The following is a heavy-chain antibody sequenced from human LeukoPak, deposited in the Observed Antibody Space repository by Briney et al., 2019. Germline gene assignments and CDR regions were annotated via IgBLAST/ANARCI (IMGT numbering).Heavy chain of an antibody. CDR1: GGSISSYY. CDR2: IYYSGST. D-gene: IGHD3-9*01. CDR3: AGTPDYDILTGYTVDY. J-gene: IGHJ4*02. Sequence: SSETLSLTCTVSGGSISSYYWSWIRQPPGKGLEWIGYIYYSGSTNYNPSLKSRVTISVDTSKNQFSLKLSSVTAADTAVYYCAGTPDYDILTGYTVDYWGQGTLVTVSS. V-gene: IGHV4-59*08.